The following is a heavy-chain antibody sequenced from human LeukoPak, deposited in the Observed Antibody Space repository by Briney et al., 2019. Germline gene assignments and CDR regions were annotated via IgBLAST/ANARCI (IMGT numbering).Heavy chain of an antibody. D-gene: IGHD1-26*01. Sequence: SETLSLTCTVSGGSISSGSYYWSWIRQPAGKGLEWIGRIYTSGSTNYNPSLKSRVTISVDTSKNQFSLKLSSVTAADTAVYYCAREVRGSYTLLFDYWGQGTLVTVPS. V-gene: IGHV4-61*02. J-gene: IGHJ4*02. CDR3: AREVRGSYTLLFDY. CDR1: GGSISSGSYY. CDR2: IYTSGST.